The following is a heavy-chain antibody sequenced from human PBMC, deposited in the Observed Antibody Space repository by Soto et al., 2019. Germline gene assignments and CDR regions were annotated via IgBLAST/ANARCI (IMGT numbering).Heavy chain of an antibody. J-gene: IGHJ4*02. D-gene: IGHD3-3*01. CDR2: MHDSGTT. Sequence: QAQLQESGPGLVRPSQTLSLSCSVSGASVTSGDYYWNWIRQTPGTGLEWLGYMHDSGTTSYTPSLKSRVTMSRDTSKNQFSLKLTSVSAADTALYVCARGCLYDLWSGLFDWGQGIRVTVSS. CDR1: GASVTSGDYY. CDR3: ARGCLYDLWSGLFD. V-gene: IGHV4-30-4*01.